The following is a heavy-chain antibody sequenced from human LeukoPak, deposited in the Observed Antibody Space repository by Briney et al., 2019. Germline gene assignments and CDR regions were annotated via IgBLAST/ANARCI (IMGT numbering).Heavy chain of an antibody. CDR2: MNPNSGNT. Sequence: ASVKVSCKASGYTFTSYDINWVRQATGQGLEWMGWMNPNSGNTVYAQKFQGRVTMTRDTSISTAYMELSSLRSEDTAVYYCARGRHSSGWYVDYWGQGTLVTVSS. D-gene: IGHD6-19*01. V-gene: IGHV1-8*01. J-gene: IGHJ4*02. CDR3: ARGRHSSGWYVDY. CDR1: GYTFTSYD.